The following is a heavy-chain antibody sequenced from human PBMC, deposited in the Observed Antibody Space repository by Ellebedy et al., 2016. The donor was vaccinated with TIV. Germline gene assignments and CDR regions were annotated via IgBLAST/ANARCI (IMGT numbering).Heavy chain of an antibody. CDR1: GFTFRRHG. CDR3: ARDIGYPSGDFDY. D-gene: IGHD1-26*01. V-gene: IGHV3-33*01. J-gene: IGHJ4*02. Sequence: PGGSLRLSCAASGFTFRRHGMHWVRQAPGKGLEWVAVIWYDGSDQYYADSVKGRFTVSRDNSKNTLYLQMNSLGAEDTAVYYCARDIGYPSGDFDYWGQGTLVTVSS. CDR2: IWYDGSDQ.